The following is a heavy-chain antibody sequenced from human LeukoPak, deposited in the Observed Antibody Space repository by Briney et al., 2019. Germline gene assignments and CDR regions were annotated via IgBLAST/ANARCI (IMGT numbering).Heavy chain of an antibody. J-gene: IGHJ5*02. V-gene: IGHV4-59*02. Sequence: SETLSLTCTVSGGSVSSYYWSWIRQPPGKGLEWIGYIYSSGSTNYNPSLKSRVTISVDTSKNQFSLNLSSVTAADTAVYYCARGLRNWFDPWGQGTLVTVSS. CDR2: IYSSGST. CDR1: GGSVSSYY. CDR3: ARGLRNWFDP. D-gene: IGHD4-17*01.